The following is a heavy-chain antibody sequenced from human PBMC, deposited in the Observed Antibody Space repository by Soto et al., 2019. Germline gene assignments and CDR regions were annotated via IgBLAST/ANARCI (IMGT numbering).Heavy chain of an antibody. J-gene: IGHJ4*02. CDR3: ACCVYDFWSGCGAGDY. V-gene: IGHV1-18*01. Sequence: ASVKVSCKASGYTFTSYGISWVRQAPGQGLEWMGWISAYNGNTNYAQKLQGRVTMTTDTSTSTAYMELRSLRSDDTAVYYCACCVYDFWSGCGAGDYWGQGSLVIGSS. D-gene: IGHD3-3*01. CDR2: ISAYNGNT. CDR1: GYTFTSYG.